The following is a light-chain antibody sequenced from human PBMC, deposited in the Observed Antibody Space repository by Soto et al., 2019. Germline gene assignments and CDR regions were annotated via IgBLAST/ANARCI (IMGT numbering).Light chain of an antibody. CDR3: AAWDDSLNGLV. CDR2: SND. V-gene: IGLV1-44*01. CDR1: RSSIGSNT. J-gene: IGLJ2*01. Sequence: QSVLTQPPSASGTPGQRVTISCSGSRSSIGSNTVNWYQHLPGTAPKLLIYSNDQQPSGVPDRFSGSKSGTSASLAISGLQSEDEADYYCAAWDDSLNGLVFGGGTKLTVL.